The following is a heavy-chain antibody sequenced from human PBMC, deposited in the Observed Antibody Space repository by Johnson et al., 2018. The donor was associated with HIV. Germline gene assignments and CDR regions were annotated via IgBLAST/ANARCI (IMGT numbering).Heavy chain of an antibody. CDR2: ISSSGSTI. CDR3: GRVADYYDSIAVLNAFDI. Sequence: QVQLVESGGGLVKPGGSLRLSCAASGFTFSDYYMSWIRQAPGKGLEWVSYISSSGSTIYHADSVKGRFTISRDNAKNSLYLQMNSLIAEDTAVYYCGRVADYYDSIAVLNAFDIWGQGTMVTVSS. CDR1: GFTFSDYY. V-gene: IGHV3-11*04. D-gene: IGHD3-22*01. J-gene: IGHJ3*02.